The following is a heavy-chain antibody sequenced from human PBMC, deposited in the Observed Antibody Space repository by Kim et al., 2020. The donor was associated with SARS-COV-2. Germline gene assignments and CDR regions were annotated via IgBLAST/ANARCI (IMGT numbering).Heavy chain of an antibody. D-gene: IGHD6-13*01. CDR3: ARDLSSWYEDFDY. V-gene: IGHV4-39*07. CDR1: GGSISSSSYY. Sequence: SETLSLTCTVSGGSISSSSYYWGWIRQPPGKGLEWIGSIYYSGSTYYNPSLKSRVTISVDTSKNQFSLKLSSVTAADTAVYYCARDLSSWYEDFDYWGQGTLVTVSS. J-gene: IGHJ4*02. CDR2: IYYSGST.